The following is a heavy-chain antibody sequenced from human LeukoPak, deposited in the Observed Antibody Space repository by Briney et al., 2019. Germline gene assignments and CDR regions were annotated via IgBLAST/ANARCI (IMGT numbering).Heavy chain of an antibody. CDR1: GFTFSSYA. V-gene: IGHV3-30-3*01. CDR3: ARGHDYGNY. Sequence: GGSLRLSCAASGFTFSSYAMHWVRQAPGKGLEWVAVISYDGSNKYYADSVKGRFTIPRDNSKNTLYLQMNSLRAEDTAVYYCARGHDYGNYWGQGTLVTVSS. CDR2: ISYDGSNK. D-gene: IGHD4-17*01. J-gene: IGHJ4*02.